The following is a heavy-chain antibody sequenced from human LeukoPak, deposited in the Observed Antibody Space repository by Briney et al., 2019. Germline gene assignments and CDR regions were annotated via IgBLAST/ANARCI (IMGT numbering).Heavy chain of an antibody. J-gene: IGHJ6*02. Sequence: GGSLRLSCAASGFSFSKNDMHWVRQRTGKGLEWVSGIGTAGDTNYPGSVKGRFTISRETAKDSLYLQMSSLRAEDTAVYYCAGRTSWYYGFDVWGQGTTVTVSS. CDR3: AGRTSWYYGFDV. V-gene: IGHV3-13*01. CDR1: GFSFSKND. CDR2: IGTAGDT.